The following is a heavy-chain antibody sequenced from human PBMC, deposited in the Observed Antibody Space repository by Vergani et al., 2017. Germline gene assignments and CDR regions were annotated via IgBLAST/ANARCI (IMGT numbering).Heavy chain of an antibody. CDR2: ISSDGIST. Sequence: EVQLVESGGGLVQPGGSLRLSCAASGFTFDDYSMHWVRQTPGKGLEWVSLISSDGISTYYADSVKGRFTISRDNSKNSLYLQMNSLRTEDTALYYCAKGLGSGLMDVWGQGTTVTVSS. D-gene: IGHD3-10*01. CDR3: AKGLGSGLMDV. V-gene: IGHV3-43*01. J-gene: IGHJ6*02. CDR1: GFTFDDYS.